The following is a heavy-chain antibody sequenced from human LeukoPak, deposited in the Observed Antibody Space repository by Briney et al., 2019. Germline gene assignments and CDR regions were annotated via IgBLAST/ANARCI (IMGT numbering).Heavy chain of an antibody. CDR3: ARSGSSSGWYLYYYYYYMDV. Sequence: ASVKVSCKASGYTFTGYYMHWVRQAPGQGLEWMGWINPNSAGTNYAQKFQGRVTMTRDTSISTAYMELSRLRSDDTAVYYCARSGSSSGWYLYYYYYYMDVWGKGTTVTVSS. V-gene: IGHV1-2*02. D-gene: IGHD6-19*01. CDR1: GYTFTGYY. J-gene: IGHJ6*03. CDR2: INPNSAGT.